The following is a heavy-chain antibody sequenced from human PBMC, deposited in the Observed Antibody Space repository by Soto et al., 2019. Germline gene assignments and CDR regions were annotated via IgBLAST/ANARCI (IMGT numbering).Heavy chain of an antibody. D-gene: IGHD1-26*01. J-gene: IGHJ4*02. CDR3: ARDRSVFWVDSGKPLGD. CDR1: GYTFTSYA. CDR2: INAGNGNT. V-gene: IGHV1-3*01. Sequence: ASVKVSCKASGYTFTSYAMHWVRQAPGQRLEWMGWINAGNGNTKYSQKFQGRVTITRDTSASTAYMELSSLRSEDTAVYYCARDRSVFWVDSGKPLGDWGQGTLVTAPQ.